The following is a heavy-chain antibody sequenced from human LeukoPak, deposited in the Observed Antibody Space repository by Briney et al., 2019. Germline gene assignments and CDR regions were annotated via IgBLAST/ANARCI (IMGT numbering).Heavy chain of an antibody. V-gene: IGHV7-4-1*02. CDR3: ARDGKRVYPVKARYPGI. CDR2: INTNTGNP. D-gene: IGHD3-10*01. CDR1: GYTFTSYA. Sequence: GASVKVSCKASGYTFTSYAMNWVRQAPGQGLEWMGWINTNTGNPTYAQGFTGRFVFSLDTSVSTAYLQISSLKAEDTAVYYCARDGKRVYPVKARYPGIGGKGPLVTVS. J-gene: IGHJ4*02.